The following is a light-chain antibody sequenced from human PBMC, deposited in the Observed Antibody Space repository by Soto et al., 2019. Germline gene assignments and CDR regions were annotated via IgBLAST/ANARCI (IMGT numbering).Light chain of an antibody. Sequence: EIVMTQSPATLSVSLGERATLSCRASQSLSSNLAWYQQKPGRAPRLLIYGASSRATAVPARFSGSGSGTEFTLTISSLQSEDFAVYYCQQYDNWPLTFGGGTKVELK. CDR2: GAS. CDR3: QQYDNWPLT. CDR1: QSLSSN. V-gene: IGKV3-15*01. J-gene: IGKJ4*01.